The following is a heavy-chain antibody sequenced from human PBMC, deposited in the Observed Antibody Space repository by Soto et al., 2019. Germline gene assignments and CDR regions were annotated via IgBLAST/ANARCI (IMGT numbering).Heavy chain of an antibody. D-gene: IGHD3-3*02. CDR1: GFAFSNYE. CDR3: SRESFSASPHFFDY. Sequence: EVQLVESGGGLVQPGGSLRLSCAASGFAFSNYEMNWVRQAPGKGLEWVSYISLSGSTIYYADSVKGRFTISRDDAKNSLYLQMDSLRADDTAVYYCSRESFSASPHFFDYWCQGTLVTVSS. J-gene: IGHJ4*02. V-gene: IGHV3-48*03. CDR2: ISLSGSTI.